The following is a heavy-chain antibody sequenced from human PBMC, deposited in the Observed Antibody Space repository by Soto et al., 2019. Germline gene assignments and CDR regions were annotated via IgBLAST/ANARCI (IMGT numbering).Heavy chain of an antibody. V-gene: IGHV4-4*02. Sequence: SETLSLTCAVSGGSISSSNWWSWVRQPPGKGLEWIGEIYHSGGTNYNVSLKSRVTISVDKSKNQFSLKLTSMTAADTAVYYCARHYYGSGSYWVYYGIDVWGQGTTVTVSS. J-gene: IGHJ6*02. CDR3: ARHYYGSGSYWVYYGIDV. CDR2: IYHSGGT. CDR1: GGSISSSNW. D-gene: IGHD3-10*01.